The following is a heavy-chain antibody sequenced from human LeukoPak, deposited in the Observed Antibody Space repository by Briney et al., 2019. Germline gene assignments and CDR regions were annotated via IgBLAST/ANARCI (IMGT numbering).Heavy chain of an antibody. CDR3: ARGKRYCSSTSCYRGAFDI. CDR1: GGSISSYY. D-gene: IGHD2-2*01. J-gene: IGHJ3*02. V-gene: IGHV4-34*01. Sequence: SETLSLTCTVSGGSISSYYWSWIRQPPGKGLEWIGEINHSGSTNYNPSLKSRVTISVDTSKNQSSLKLSSVTAADTAVYYCARGKRYCSSTSCYRGAFDIWGQGTMVTVSS. CDR2: INHSGST.